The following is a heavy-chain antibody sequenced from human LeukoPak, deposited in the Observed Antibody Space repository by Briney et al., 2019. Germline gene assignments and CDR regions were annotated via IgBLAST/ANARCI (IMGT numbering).Heavy chain of an antibody. J-gene: IGHJ4*02. CDR2: ISSSSSYI. CDR1: GFTFSSYA. Sequence: GGSLRLSCAASGFTFSSYAMSWVRQAPGKGLEWVSSISSSSSYIYYADSVKGRFTISRDNAKNSLYLQMNSLRAEDTAVYYCASGYSGSSDYWGQGTLVTVSS. D-gene: IGHD5-12*01. CDR3: ASGYSGSSDY. V-gene: IGHV3-21*01.